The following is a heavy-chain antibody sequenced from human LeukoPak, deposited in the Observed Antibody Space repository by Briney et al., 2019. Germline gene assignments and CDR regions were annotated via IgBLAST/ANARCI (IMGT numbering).Heavy chain of an antibody. D-gene: IGHD2-15*01. V-gene: IGHV4-59*08. CDR1: GGSIRSYY. J-gene: IGHJ4*02. CDR2: IFYSGTT. Sequence: SETLYLTCTVSGGSIRSYYWSWIRQPPGKGLEWVGYIFYSGTTDSNPSLKSRVTISVDTSKNQFSLKLSPVTAADTAVYYCARTYCSGGSCHFDYWGQGTLVTVSS. CDR3: ARTYCSGGSCHFDY.